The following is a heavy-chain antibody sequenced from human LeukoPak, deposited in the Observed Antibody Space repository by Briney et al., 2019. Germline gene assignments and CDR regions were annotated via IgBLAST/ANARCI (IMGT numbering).Heavy chain of an antibody. CDR3: ATYYDILSGYTFDY. Sequence: PSETLSLTCAVSGGSISSGGYSWSWIRQPPGKGLEWIGYIYHSGRTYYNPSLKSRVTISVDRSKNQFSLKLSSVTAADTAVYYCATYYDILSGYTFDYWGQGTLVAVSS. V-gene: IGHV4-30-2*01. D-gene: IGHD3-9*01. CDR2: IYHSGRT. J-gene: IGHJ4*02. CDR1: GGSISSGGYS.